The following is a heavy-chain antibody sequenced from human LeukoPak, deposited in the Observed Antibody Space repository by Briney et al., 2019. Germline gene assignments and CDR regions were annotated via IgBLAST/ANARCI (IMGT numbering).Heavy chain of an antibody. CDR2: ISSDGSLK. Sequence: GGSLRLSCAASGFTFSSYAMHWVRQAPGKGLEWLAVISSDGSLKYYADCAKGRFTLSRDNSQNTLCLQMNSLRSEDTAVYYCAKADENYYYYYYLDVWGKGTTVTVSS. V-gene: IGHV3-30*04. J-gene: IGHJ6*03. CDR1: GFTFSSYA. CDR3: AKADENYYYYYYLDV.